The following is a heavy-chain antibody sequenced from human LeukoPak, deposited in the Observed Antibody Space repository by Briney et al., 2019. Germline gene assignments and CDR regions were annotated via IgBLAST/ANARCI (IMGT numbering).Heavy chain of an antibody. V-gene: IGHV3-48*02. CDR2: INHNAETI. D-gene: IGHD2-21*02. CDR3: ARDSDWAFDN. Sequence: GGSLRLSCAASGFTFSSYAMQWVRQAPGKGLEWVSYINHNAETIYYADSVKGRFTISRDNAKNVLYLQMNRLRDGDTAVYFCARDSDWAFDNWGQGTLVTVSS. J-gene: IGHJ4*02. CDR1: GFTFSSYA.